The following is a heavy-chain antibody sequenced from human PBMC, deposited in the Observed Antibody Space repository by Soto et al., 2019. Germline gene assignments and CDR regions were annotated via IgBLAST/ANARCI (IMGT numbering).Heavy chain of an antibody. D-gene: IGHD5-18*01. CDR3: ARDTWIQLWGYYYGMDV. J-gene: IGHJ6*02. Sequence: SETLSLTCTVSGGSISSYYWSWIRQPPGKGLEWIGYIYYSGSTNYNPSLKSRVTISVDTSKNQFSLKLSSVTAADTAVYYCARDTWIQLWGYYYGMDVWGQGTTVTVSS. CDR2: IYYSGST. CDR1: GGSISSYY. V-gene: IGHV4-59*01.